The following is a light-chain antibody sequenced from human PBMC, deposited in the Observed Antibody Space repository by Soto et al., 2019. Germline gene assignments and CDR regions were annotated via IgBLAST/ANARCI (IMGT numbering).Light chain of an antibody. CDR1: SGHSNYA. CDR2: LNSDGSH. J-gene: IGLJ2*01. CDR3: QTWGSGIVV. V-gene: IGLV4-69*01. Sequence: QLVLTQSPSASASLGASVKLTCTLSSGHSNYAIAWHQQQSEKGPRYLMKLNSDGSHSKGDGIPDRFSASSSGAERYLTISSHQSEDEADYYCQTWGSGIVVFGGGTKLTVL.